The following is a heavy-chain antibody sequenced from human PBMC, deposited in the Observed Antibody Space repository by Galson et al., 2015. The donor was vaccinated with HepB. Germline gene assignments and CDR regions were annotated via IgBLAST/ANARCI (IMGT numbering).Heavy chain of an antibody. CDR1: GGSFSGYY. V-gene: IGHV4-34*01. CDR3: ARGRGDYWGYYYYYMDV. J-gene: IGHJ6*03. Sequence: SETLSLTCAVYGGSFSGYYWSWIRQPPGKGLEWIGEINHSGSTNYNPSLKSRVTISVDTSKNQFSLKLSSVTAADTAVYYCARGRGDYWGYYYYYMDVWGKGTTVTVSS. D-gene: IGHD4-17*01. CDR2: INHSGST.